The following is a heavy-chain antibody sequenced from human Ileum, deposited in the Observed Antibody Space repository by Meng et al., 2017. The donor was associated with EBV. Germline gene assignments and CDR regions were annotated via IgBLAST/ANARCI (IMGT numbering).Heavy chain of an antibody. CDR1: CYTFINNG. J-gene: IGHJ5*02. Sequence: VQLVQLGVKVKKHGGSVKVSFKAFCYTFINNGFSWVRQAPGQGLEWMGWISAFNGNTDYAQKFQGRVTMTTDTSTTTTYMELRSLRSDDTAVYYCARVVEGATSWLDRWGQGTLVTVSS. D-gene: IGHD1-26*01. V-gene: IGHV1-18*01. CDR3: ARVVEGATSWLDR. CDR2: ISAFNGNT.